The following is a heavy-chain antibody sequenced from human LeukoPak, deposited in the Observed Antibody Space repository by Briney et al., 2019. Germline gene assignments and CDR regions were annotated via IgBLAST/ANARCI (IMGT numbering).Heavy chain of an antibody. J-gene: IGHJ4*02. V-gene: IGHV1-46*01. Sequence: ASVKVSCKASGYTFTSYYMHWVRQAPGQGLEWMGIINPSGGSTSYAQKFQGRVTMTRDTSTSTVYMELSSLRPEDTAVYYCARENLDQPLGTAVDYWGQGTLVTVSS. CDR2: INPSGGST. CDR1: GYTFTSYY. D-gene: IGHD2-2*01. CDR3: ARENLDQPLGTAVDY.